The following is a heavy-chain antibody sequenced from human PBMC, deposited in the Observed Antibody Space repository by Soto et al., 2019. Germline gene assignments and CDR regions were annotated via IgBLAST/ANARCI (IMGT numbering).Heavy chain of an antibody. D-gene: IGHD4-17*01. V-gene: IGHV3-72*01. CDR2: TRNKANSYTT. CDR3: ARAPISYGDYDAFDI. Sequence: EVQLVESGGGLVQPGGSLRLSCAASGFTFSDHYMDWVRQAPGKGLEWVGRTRNKANSYTTEYAASVKGRFTISRDDSKNSLYLQMNSLKTEDTAVYYCARAPISYGDYDAFDIWGQGTMVTVSS. CDR1: GFTFSDHY. J-gene: IGHJ3*02.